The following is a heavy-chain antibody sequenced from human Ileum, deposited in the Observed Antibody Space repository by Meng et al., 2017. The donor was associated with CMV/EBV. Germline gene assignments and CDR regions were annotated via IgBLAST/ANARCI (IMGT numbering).Heavy chain of an antibody. CDR1: GFTFSSYG. J-gene: IGHJ6*02. CDR3: AKGPELRFLEWLLPHCGMDV. Sequence: GESLKISCAASGFTFSSYGMHWVRQAPGKGLEWVAFIRYDGSNKYYADSVKGRFTISRDNSKNTLYLQMNSLRAEDTAVYYCAKGPELRFLEWLLPHCGMDVWGQGTTVTVSS. D-gene: IGHD3-3*01. CDR2: IRYDGSNK. V-gene: IGHV3-30*02.